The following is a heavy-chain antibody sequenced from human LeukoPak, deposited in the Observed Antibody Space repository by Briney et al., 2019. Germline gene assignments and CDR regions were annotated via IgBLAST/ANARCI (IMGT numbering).Heavy chain of an antibody. D-gene: IGHD2-2*01. J-gene: IGHJ4*02. CDR2: LWYEGCNK. CDR1: GFNFFTYG. Sequence: QPGRSLRLSCAASGFNFFTYGMHWVRQAPGKGLEWVAVLWYEGCNKYYADSVKGRFTISRDNSKNTLYLQMNSLRAEDTAVYYCAKRGESCSSTNCLKYYFDYWGQGTLVTVSS. V-gene: IGHV3-33*06. CDR3: AKRGESCSSTNCLKYYFDY.